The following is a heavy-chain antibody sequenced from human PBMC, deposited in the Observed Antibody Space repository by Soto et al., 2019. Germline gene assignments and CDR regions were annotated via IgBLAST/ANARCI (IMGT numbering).Heavy chain of an antibody. J-gene: IGHJ5*02. Sequence: PSETLSLTCTVSGGSISSSSYYWGWIRQPPGKGLEWIGSIYYSGSTYYNPSLKSRVTISVDTSKNQFSLKLSSVTAADTAVYYCARLTGSSWPNWFDPWGQGTLVTVSS. CDR3: ARLTGSSWPNWFDP. CDR1: GGSISSSSYY. D-gene: IGHD6-13*01. V-gene: IGHV4-39*01. CDR2: IYYSGST.